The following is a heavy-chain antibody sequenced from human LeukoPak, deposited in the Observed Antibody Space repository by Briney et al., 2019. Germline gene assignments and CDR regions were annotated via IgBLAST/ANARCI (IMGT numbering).Heavy chain of an antibody. CDR3: ASSNTGSYNDAFDI. CDR1: SGSIRSYY. J-gene: IGHJ3*02. V-gene: IGHV4-59*01. Sequence: SETLSLTCTVSSGSIRSYYWSWIRQPPGKGLEWIGYIYYSGSTKYNPSLESRVSISVDTSKNQFSLKLNSVTAADTAVYYCASSNTGSYNDAFDIWGQGTMVTVSS. D-gene: IGHD1-26*01. CDR2: IYYSGST.